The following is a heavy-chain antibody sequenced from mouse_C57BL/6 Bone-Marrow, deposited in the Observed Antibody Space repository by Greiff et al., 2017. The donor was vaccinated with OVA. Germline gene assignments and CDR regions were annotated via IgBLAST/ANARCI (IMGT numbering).Heavy chain of an antibody. Sequence: QVQLQQSGAELMKPGASVKLSCTATGFTFTGYWIEWVKQRTGHGLEWIGEILPGSGSTNYNEKFTGKATSTADTSSNTAYMQLSSLTTEDSANYYCARHCGSTVYAMDYWGQGTSVTVSS. CDR1: GFTFTGYW. CDR2: ILPGSGST. V-gene: IGHV1-9*01. D-gene: IGHD1-1*01. CDR3: ARHCGSTVYAMDY. J-gene: IGHJ4*01.